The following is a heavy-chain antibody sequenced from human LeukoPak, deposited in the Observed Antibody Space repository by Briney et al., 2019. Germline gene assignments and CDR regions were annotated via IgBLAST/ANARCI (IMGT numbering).Heavy chain of an antibody. V-gene: IGHV1-69*13. CDR3: ARDRGGGSCDNFDY. Sequence: ASVKVPCKASGGTFSSYAISWVRQAPGQGLEWMGGIIPIFGTANYAQKFQGRVTITADESTSTAYMELSSLRSEDTAVYYCARDRGGGSCDNFDYWGQGTLVTVSS. D-gene: IGHD2-15*01. CDR2: IIPIFGTA. CDR1: GGTFSSYA. J-gene: IGHJ4*02.